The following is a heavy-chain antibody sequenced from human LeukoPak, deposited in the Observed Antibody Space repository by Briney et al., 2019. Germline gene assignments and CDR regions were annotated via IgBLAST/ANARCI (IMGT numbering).Heavy chain of an antibody. D-gene: IGHD2-21*02. CDR3: AREGPYCGGDCYYGNFDY. J-gene: IGHJ4*02. CDR1: GFTVSSNY. Sequence: GGSLRLSCAASGFTVSSNYMSWVRQAPGKGLEWVSVIYSGGSTYYADSVKGRFTISRDNSKNTLYLQMNSLRAEDTAVYYCAREGPYCGGDCYYGNFDYWGQGTLVTVSS. V-gene: IGHV3-53*01. CDR2: IYSGGST.